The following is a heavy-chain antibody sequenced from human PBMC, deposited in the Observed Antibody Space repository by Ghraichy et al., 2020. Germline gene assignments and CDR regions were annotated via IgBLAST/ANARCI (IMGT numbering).Heavy chain of an antibody. V-gene: IGHV3-64D*08. J-gene: IGHJ6*02. Sequence: NIAAISSLGDTAYHADSIKGRFTISRDNSENTLYLQMSILGPEDSAVYYCVKVAHYFYYGMDVWGQGT. CDR2: ISSLGDTA. CDR3: VKVAHYFYYGMDV.